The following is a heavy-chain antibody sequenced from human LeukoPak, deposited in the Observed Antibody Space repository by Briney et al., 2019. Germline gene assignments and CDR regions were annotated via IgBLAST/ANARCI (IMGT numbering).Heavy chain of an antibody. J-gene: IGHJ4*02. CDR2: INSRSSTI. CDR1: RFTFSNYG. Sequence: PGGSLRLSCAASRFTFSNYGVNWVRQAPGKGLEWVSYINSRSSTIYYADSVRGRFTISRDDAKNSLYLQMNSLRAEDTAVYYCARARDSSWDYWGQGTLVTVSS. D-gene: IGHD6-13*01. CDR3: ARARDSSWDY. V-gene: IGHV3-48*04.